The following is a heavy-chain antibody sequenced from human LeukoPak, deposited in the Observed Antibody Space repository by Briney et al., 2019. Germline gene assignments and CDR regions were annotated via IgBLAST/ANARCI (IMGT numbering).Heavy chain of an antibody. CDR1: GGSITSGDYY. D-gene: IGHD3-10*01. Sequence: TSETLSLTCTVSGGSITSGDYYWSWIRQPPGKGLEWIGYIYYSGNTYYNPSLKSRVTISVDTSKNQFSLKLSSATAADTAVYYCAWLLWFGEDHYGMDVWGQGTTVTVSS. CDR2: IYYSGNT. J-gene: IGHJ6*02. CDR3: AWLLWFGEDHYGMDV. V-gene: IGHV4-30-4*01.